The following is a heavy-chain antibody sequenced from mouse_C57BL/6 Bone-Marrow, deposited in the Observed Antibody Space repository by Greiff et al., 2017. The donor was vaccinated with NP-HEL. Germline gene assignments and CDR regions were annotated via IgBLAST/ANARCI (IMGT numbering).Heavy chain of an antibody. Sequence: EVQLQQSGPELVKPGASVKIPCKASGYTFTDYNMDWVKQSHGKSLEWIGDINPNNGGTIYNQKFKGKATLTVDKSSSTAYMELRSLTSEDTAVYYCARTAWNGPHYYAMDYWGQGTSVTVSS. CDR1: GYTFTDYN. CDR2: INPNNGGT. V-gene: IGHV1-18*01. D-gene: IGHD1-1*02. J-gene: IGHJ4*01. CDR3: ARTAWNGPHYYAMDY.